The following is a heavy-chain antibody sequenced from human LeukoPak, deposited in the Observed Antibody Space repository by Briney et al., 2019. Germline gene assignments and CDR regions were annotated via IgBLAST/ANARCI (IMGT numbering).Heavy chain of an antibody. CDR2: ISHSGSI. CDR1: GFTFSSYA. D-gene: IGHD2-21*01. Sequence: GGSLRLSCAASGFTFSSYAMNWVRQAPGKGLEWVSSISHSGSISYADSVKGRFTISRDNSKNTLYLQMSSLRAEDTAIYYCAKELTVRWVIDAFDIWGQGTVVTVSS. J-gene: IGHJ3*02. CDR3: AKELTVRWVIDAFDI. V-gene: IGHV3-23*01.